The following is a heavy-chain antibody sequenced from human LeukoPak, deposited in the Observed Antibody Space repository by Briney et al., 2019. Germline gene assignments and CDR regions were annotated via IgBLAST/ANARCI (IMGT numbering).Heavy chain of an antibody. CDR3: AKGAEIDL. CDR1: GFPFPNLA. D-gene: IGHD3-16*01. V-gene: IGHV3-23*01. CDR2: VTGPGDTT. J-gene: IGHJ5*02. Sequence: GGPLRLSFPTPGFPFPNLAMTWFARPPGKGLEWVSAVTGPGDTTYYADSVKGRFFMSREDSKTTVYLQMNSLRAEDTAIYYCAKGAEIDLWGQGTLVTVSS.